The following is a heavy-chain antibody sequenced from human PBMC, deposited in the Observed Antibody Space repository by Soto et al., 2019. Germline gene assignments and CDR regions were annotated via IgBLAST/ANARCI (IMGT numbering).Heavy chain of an antibody. CDR2: ISSSGSTI. CDR1: GFTFSDYY. Sequence: PGGSLRLSCAASGFTFSDYYMSWIRQAPGKGLEWVSYISSSGSTIYYADSVKGRFTISRDNAKNSLYLQMNSLRAEDTAVYYCASPRSSGSYYYYYYMDVWGKGTTVTVSS. CDR3: ASPRSSGSYYYYYYMDV. J-gene: IGHJ6*03. D-gene: IGHD3-10*01. V-gene: IGHV3-11*01.